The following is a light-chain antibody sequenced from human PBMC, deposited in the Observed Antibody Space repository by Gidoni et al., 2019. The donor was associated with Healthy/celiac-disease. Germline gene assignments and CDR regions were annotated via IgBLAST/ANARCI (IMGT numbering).Light chain of an antibody. CDR3: KQYDNLFT. CDR1: QDISNY. V-gene: IGKV1-33*01. J-gene: IGKJ3*01. Sequence: DSQITQSPSSLSASVGDRVTITCQASQDISNYLNWYQQKPGKAPKLLIYDASNLETGVPSRFSGSGSGTDFTCTISSLQPEDIATYYCKQYDNLFTFGPGTKVDIK. CDR2: DAS.